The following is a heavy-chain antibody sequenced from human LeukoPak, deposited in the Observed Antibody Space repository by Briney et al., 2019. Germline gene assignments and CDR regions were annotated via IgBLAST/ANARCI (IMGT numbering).Heavy chain of an antibody. J-gene: IGHJ5*02. D-gene: IGHD2-2*01. CDR2: ISSSGSTI. Sequence: PGGSLRLSCGASGFTFSSYEMNWVRQAPGKGLEWVSYISSSGSTIYYADSVKGRFTISRDNAKNSLYLQMNSLRAEDTAVYYCARGGGSSIDFNWFDPWGQGTLVTVSS. V-gene: IGHV3-48*03. CDR1: GFTFSSYE. CDR3: ARGGGSSIDFNWFDP.